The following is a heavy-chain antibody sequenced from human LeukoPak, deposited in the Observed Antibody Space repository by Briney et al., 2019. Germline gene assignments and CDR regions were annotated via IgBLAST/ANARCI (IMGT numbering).Heavy chain of an antibody. J-gene: IGHJ6*03. CDR1: GFTFSSYA. CDR2: ISGSGGST. Sequence: GGSLRLSCAASGFTFSSYAMSWVRQAPGKGLEWVSAISGSGGSTYYADSVKGRFTISRDNSKNTLYLQMNSLRAEDTAVYYCAREGRYYDSSGSDYFYYIDVWGKGTTVTVSS. V-gene: IGHV3-23*01. CDR3: AREGRYYDSSGSDYFYYIDV. D-gene: IGHD3-22*01.